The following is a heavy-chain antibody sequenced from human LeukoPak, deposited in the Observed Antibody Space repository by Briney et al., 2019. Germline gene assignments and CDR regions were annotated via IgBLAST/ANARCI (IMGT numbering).Heavy chain of an antibody. V-gene: IGHV3-11*01. Sequence: PGGSLTLSCAASGFTFSDYYMSWLRQAPGKGLEWVSYISSSSNIIYYADSVKGRFTISRDNAKNSLYLQMNSLRAGDTAVYYCARLFYYSVDVWGQGTTVTVSS. J-gene: IGHJ6*02. CDR3: ARLFYYSVDV. CDR2: ISSSSNII. CDR1: GFTFSDYY.